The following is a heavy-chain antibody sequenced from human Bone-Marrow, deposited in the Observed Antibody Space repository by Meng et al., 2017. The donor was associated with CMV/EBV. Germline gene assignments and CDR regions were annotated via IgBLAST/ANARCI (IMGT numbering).Heavy chain of an antibody. J-gene: IGHJ4*02. CDR3: ARHGGDGGNSCSFDF. V-gene: IGHV4-39*01. Sequence: SETLSLTCTVSADSLSNTNYYRGWIRQPPGKGLEWIGSIHNSANTFRNPSLGSRITMSIDTSKNHFSLKLSSVTVADTAVYYCARHGGDGGNSCSFDFWGQGTLVTVSS. CDR1: ADSLSNTNYY. D-gene: IGHD4-23*01. CDR2: IHNSANT.